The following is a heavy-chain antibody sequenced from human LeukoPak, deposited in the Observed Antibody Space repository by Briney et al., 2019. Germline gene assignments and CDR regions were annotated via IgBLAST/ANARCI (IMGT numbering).Heavy chain of an antibody. V-gene: IGHV3-30*02. D-gene: IGHD3-3*01. CDR3: ARDYDFWSGYYSPTRGYFGY. Sequence: PGGSLRLSCAASGFTFSGSGMRWVRQAPGKGLEWVTFIRYDGSNKYYTDSVKGRFTISRDNSKNTLYLQMDSLRAEDTAVYYCARDYDFWSGYYSPTRGYFGYWGQGTLVTVSS. CDR1: GFTFSGSG. CDR2: IRYDGSNK. J-gene: IGHJ4*02.